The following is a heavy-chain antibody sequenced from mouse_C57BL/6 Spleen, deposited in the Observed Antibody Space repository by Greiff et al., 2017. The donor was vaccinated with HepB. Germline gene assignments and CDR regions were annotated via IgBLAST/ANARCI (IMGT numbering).Heavy chain of an antibody. CDR3: ANYYGSSHGAMDY. V-gene: IGHV5-17*01. Sequence: DVMLVESGGGLVKPGGSLKLSCAASGFTFSDYGMHWVRQAPEKGLEWVAYISSGSSTIYYADTVKGRFTISRDNAKNTLFLQMTSLRSEDTAMYYCANYYGSSHGAMDYWGQGTSVTVSS. J-gene: IGHJ4*01. D-gene: IGHD1-1*01. CDR1: GFTFSDYG. CDR2: ISSGSSTI.